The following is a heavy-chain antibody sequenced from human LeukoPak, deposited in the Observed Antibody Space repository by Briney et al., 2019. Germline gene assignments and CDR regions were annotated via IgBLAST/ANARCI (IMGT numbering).Heavy chain of an antibody. D-gene: IGHD2/OR15-2a*01. Sequence: GGSLRLSCEASGVTFSDFWMTWVRQAPGKELEWVATMNQDESQKYYVDSVKGRFTISRDNAKNALFLQMNSLRGEDTAIYYCASFEYKYSFGGQGTLVTVSS. V-gene: IGHV3-7*01. CDR3: ASFEYKYSF. CDR2: MNQDESQK. CDR1: GVTFSDFW. J-gene: IGHJ4*02.